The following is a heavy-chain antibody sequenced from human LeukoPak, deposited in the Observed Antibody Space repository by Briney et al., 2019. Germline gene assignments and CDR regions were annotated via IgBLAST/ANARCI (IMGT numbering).Heavy chain of an antibody. Sequence: GGSLRLSCAASGFTFSSYGMHWVRQAPGKGLEWVAFIRYDGSNKYYADSVKGRFTISRDNSKNTLYLQMNSLRAEDTAVYYCAKEPYYDSSGYAFDPWGQGTLVTVSS. CDR1: GFTFSSYG. V-gene: IGHV3-30*02. J-gene: IGHJ5*02. D-gene: IGHD3-22*01. CDR2: IRYDGSNK. CDR3: AKEPYYDSSGYAFDP.